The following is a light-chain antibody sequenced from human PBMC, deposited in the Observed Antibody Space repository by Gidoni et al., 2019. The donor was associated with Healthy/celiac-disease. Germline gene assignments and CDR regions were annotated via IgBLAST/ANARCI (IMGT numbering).Light chain of an antibody. Sequence: DIQMTQSPSTLSASVGDRVTITCRASQSISSWLAWYQQKPGKAPKRLIYKASSLESGVPSRLSGSGSGTEFTLTISSLQPDDFATYYCQQYNSYSRFTFGPGTKVDIK. CDR3: QQYNSYSRFT. CDR1: QSISSW. CDR2: KAS. J-gene: IGKJ3*01. V-gene: IGKV1-5*03.